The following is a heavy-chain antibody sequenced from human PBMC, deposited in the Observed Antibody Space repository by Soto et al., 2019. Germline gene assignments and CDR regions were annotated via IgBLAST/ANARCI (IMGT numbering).Heavy chain of an antibody. CDR1: GQSFSGHS. D-gene: IGHD1-1*01. CDR3: ARGSGIVALPGELEDVNYDY. Sequence: QVQLQQWGAGLVKPSETLSLSCAIYGQSFSGHSWAWIRQPPGKGLEWIGEINESGSTYYNPSLKCRVTISTDTSKNQFSLKLSSVSAADTAAYFCARGSGIVALPGELEDVNYDYWGQGTLVNVSS. CDR2: INESGST. J-gene: IGHJ4*02. V-gene: IGHV4-34*01.